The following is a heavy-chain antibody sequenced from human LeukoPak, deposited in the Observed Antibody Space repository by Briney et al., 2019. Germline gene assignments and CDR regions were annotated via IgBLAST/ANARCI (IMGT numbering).Heavy chain of an antibody. Sequence: GGSLRLSCVASGFTFSTYWMHWVRHAPGKGVLGVSRLSGDGSSTKYADSLKGRFTISRDNAKNTLYLQMNSLRAEDTAVYFCARASTTVPNLLDNWGQGTLVTVSS. J-gene: IGHJ4*02. V-gene: IGHV3-74*03. D-gene: IGHD4-17*01. CDR2: LSGDGSST. CDR1: GFTFSTYW. CDR3: ARASTTVPNLLDN.